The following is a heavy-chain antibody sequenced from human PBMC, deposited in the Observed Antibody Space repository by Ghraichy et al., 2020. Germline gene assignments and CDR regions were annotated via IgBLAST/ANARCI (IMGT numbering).Heavy chain of an antibody. J-gene: IGHJ5*02. V-gene: IGHV3-49*04. D-gene: IGHD6-13*01. CDR3: TRSRRGSSWLAPDP. CDR2: IRSKGFGGTT. Sequence: GGSLRLSCTASGFTFVDYAMGWVRQAPGKGLEWVGFIRSKGFGGTTEYAASVKGRFTISRDDSKSIAYLQMNSLKTEDTAVFYCTRSRRGSSWLAPDPWGQGTLVTVSS. CDR1: GFTFVDYA.